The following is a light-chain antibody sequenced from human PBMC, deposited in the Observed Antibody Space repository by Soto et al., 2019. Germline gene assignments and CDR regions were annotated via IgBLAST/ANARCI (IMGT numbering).Light chain of an antibody. Sequence: HFMLSQPPSASGTPGQRVTISCSGSRSNIGRNYVYWYQQLPGMAPKLLIYGSNQRPSGVPDRFSGSKSGTSGSLAISGLRSEDEGDYYCAAWDDGLSGLVFGGGTKLTVL. CDR1: RSNIGRNY. J-gene: IGLJ2*01. CDR3: AAWDDGLSGLV. CDR2: GSN. V-gene: IGLV1-47*01.